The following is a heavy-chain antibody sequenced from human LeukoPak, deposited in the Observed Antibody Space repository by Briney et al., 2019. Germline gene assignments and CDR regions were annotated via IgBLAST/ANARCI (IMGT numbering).Heavy chain of an antibody. CDR1: GYSISSGYY. CDR2: IYHSGST. V-gene: IGHV4-38-2*01. D-gene: IGHD2-8*01. J-gene: IGHJ4*02. Sequence: SETLSLTCAVSGYSISSGYYWGWIRQPPGKGLEWIATIYHSGSTYYNPSLKSRVTISVDTSKNQLSLKLSSVTAADTAVYFCSRLSGYCTNGVCYTAFDYWGQGTLVSVSS. CDR3: SRLSGYCTNGVCYTAFDY.